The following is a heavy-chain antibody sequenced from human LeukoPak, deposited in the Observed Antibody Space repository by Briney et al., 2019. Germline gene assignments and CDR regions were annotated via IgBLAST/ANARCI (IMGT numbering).Heavy chain of an antibody. Sequence: VASVKDSCKASGYTFTSYDINWVRQATGQGLEWMGWMNPNSGNTGYAQKFQGRVTITRNTSISTAYMELSNLRSEDTAVYYCARGGKPYYDFWSGRDAFDIWGQGTMVTVSS. V-gene: IGHV1-8*03. J-gene: IGHJ3*02. CDR3: ARGGKPYYDFWSGRDAFDI. CDR2: MNPNSGNT. D-gene: IGHD3-3*01. CDR1: GYTFTSYD.